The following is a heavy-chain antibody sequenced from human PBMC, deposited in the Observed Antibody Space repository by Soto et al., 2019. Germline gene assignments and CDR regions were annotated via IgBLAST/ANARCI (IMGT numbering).Heavy chain of an antibody. V-gene: IGHV3-66*01. CDR1: GFTVSSNY. CDR3: VREGQDCVSGVCSDSSHGLTTFSTPGAFDF. D-gene: IGHD2-21*02. J-gene: IGHJ3*01. Sequence: PGGSLRLSCAASGFTVSSNYMSWVRQAPGKGLEWVSVIYAGGSTYYADSVKGRFTISRDNSKNTLYLQMNSLGAEDTALYFCVREGQDCVSGVCSDSSHGLTTFSTPGAFDFWGQGTMVTVSS. CDR2: IYAGGST.